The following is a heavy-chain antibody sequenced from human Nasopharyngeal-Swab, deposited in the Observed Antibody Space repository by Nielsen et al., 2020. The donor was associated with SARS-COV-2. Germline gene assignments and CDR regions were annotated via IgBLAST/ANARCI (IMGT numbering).Heavy chain of an antibody. J-gene: IGHJ3*02. V-gene: IGHV5-51*01. CDR2: IYPGDSDT. CDR3: ARQDDYGDYVGPFDAFDI. Sequence: GEFLKISCKGPGYSFTSYWIGWVRQMPGKGLEWMGIIYPGDSDTRYSPSFQGQVTISADKSISTAYLQWSSLKASDTAMYYCARQDDYGDYVGPFDAFDIWGQGTMVTVSS. CDR1: GYSFTSYW. D-gene: IGHD4-17*01.